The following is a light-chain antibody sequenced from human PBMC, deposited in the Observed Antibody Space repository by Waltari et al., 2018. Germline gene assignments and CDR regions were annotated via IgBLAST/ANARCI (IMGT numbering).Light chain of an antibody. J-gene: IGLJ3*02. Sequence: QSALTQPASVSGSPGQSITISCTGTISDVGNYNLVSWYQHHPGKAPKLILYEVSERPSGVSNRFSGSKSGNTASRTISGLQAEDEADYYCCSYARYTSLVFGGGTRLTVL. V-gene: IGLV2-23*02. CDR2: EVS. CDR3: CSYARYTSLV. CDR1: ISDVGNYNL.